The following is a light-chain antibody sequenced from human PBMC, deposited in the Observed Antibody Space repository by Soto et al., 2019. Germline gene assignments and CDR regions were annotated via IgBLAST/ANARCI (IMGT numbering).Light chain of an antibody. J-gene: IGKJ1*01. CDR3: QQYSRYWT. CDR1: QSISTW. CDR2: DAS. V-gene: IGKV1-5*01. Sequence: DIQMTQSPSTLSASVGDRVTITCRASQSISTWLAWYQQKPGKAPNLLISDASTLESGVPSRFSGSGSGTEFTLPISSLQPDDFATYYCQQYSRYWTFGQGTKVEIK.